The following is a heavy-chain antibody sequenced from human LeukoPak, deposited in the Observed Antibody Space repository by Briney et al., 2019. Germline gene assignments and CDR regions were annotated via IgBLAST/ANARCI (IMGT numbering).Heavy chain of an antibody. CDR2: IYYSGST. J-gene: IGHJ6*03. CDR3: ARTNDYTKDYYYYYMDV. CDR1: GGSISSGDYY. V-gene: IGHV4-30-4*08. D-gene: IGHD4-11*01. Sequence: SQTLSLTCTVCGGSISSGDYYWSWIRQPPGKGLEWIGYIYYSGSTYYNPSLKSRVTISVDTSKNQFSLKLSSVTAADTAVYYCARTNDYTKDYYYYYMDVWGKGTTVTVSS.